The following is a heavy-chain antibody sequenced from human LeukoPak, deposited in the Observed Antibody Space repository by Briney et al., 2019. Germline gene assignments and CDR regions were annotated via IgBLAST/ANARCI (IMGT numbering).Heavy chain of an antibody. V-gene: IGHV3-30*18. Sequence: QPGRSLRLSCAASGFTFSSYGMHWVRQAPGKGLEWVAVISYDGSNKYYADSVTGRFTISRDNSKNTLYLQMNSLRAEDTAVYYCAKAGYCSGGSCWSDFDYWGQGTLVTVSS. CDR3: AKAGYCSGGSCWSDFDY. CDR2: ISYDGSNK. J-gene: IGHJ4*02. CDR1: GFTFSSYG. D-gene: IGHD2-15*01.